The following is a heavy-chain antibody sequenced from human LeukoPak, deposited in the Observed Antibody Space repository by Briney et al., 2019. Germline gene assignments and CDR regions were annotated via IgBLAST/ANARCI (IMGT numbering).Heavy chain of an antibody. CDR1: GGSISSGGYS. CDR3: ARSSGYIDY. J-gene: IGHJ4*02. Sequence: SETLSLTCAVSGGSISSGGYSWSWIRQPPGKGLEWIGYIYHSGSTYYNPSLKSRVTISVDRSKNQFSLKLSSVTAAGTAVYYCARSSGYIDYWGQGTLVTVSS. D-gene: IGHD3-22*01. CDR2: IYHSGST. V-gene: IGHV4-30-2*01.